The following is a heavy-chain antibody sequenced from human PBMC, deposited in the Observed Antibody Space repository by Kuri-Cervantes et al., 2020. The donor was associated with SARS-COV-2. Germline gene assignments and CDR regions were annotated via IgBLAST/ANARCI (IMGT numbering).Heavy chain of an antibody. J-gene: IGHJ6*02. Sequence: GESLKISCAASGFTFSSYGMHWVRQAPGKGLEWVAVISYDGSNKYYADSVKDRFTISSDNSKNTLYLQMNSLRAEDTAVYYCAKGLYYGFWSGYLSYYGMDVWGQGTMVTVSS. V-gene: IGHV3-30*18. CDR2: ISYDGSNK. CDR3: AKGLYYGFWSGYLSYYGMDV. CDR1: GFTFSSYG. D-gene: IGHD3-3*01.